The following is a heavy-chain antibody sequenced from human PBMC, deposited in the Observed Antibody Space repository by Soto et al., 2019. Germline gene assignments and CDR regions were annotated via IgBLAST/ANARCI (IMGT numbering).Heavy chain of an antibody. CDR1: AGSISSGDYY. D-gene: IGHD3-3*01. CDR2: IYYSGST. Sequence: SETLSLTCTVSAGSISSGDYYWSWIRQPPGKGLEWIGYIYYSGSTYYNPSLKSRVTISVDTSKNQFSLKLSSVTAADTAVYDCALFGVVITEVDYWGQGTLVTVSS. V-gene: IGHV4-30-4*01. CDR3: ALFGVVITEVDY. J-gene: IGHJ4*02.